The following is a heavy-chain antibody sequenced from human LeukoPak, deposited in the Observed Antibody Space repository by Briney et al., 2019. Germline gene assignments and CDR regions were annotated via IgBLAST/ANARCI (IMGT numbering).Heavy chain of an antibody. CDR1: GYTFTSYG. V-gene: IGHV1-18*01. J-gene: IGHJ4*02. CDR2: ISAYNGNT. Sequence: GASVKVSCKASGYTFTSYGISWVRQAPGQGLEWMGWISAYNGNTNYAQKLQGRVTMTTDTSTSTAYMELRSLRSDDTAVYYCARDQVAYCGGDCSATPDYWGQGTLVTVSS. CDR3: ARDQVAYCGGDCSATPDY. D-gene: IGHD2-21*01.